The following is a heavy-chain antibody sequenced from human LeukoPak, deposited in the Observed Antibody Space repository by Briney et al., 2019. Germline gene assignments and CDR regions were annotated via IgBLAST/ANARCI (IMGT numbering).Heavy chain of an antibody. CDR2: ISSSSSYI. V-gene: IGHV3-21*01. CDR3: ARGGGYSYETGY. J-gene: IGHJ4*02. CDR1: GFTFSSYS. D-gene: IGHD5-18*01. Sequence: GGSLRLSCAASGFTFSSYSMNWVRQAPGKGLEWVSSISSSSSYIYYADSVKGRFTISRDNAKNSLYLQMNSLRAEDTAVYYYARGGGYSYETGYWGQGTLVTVSS.